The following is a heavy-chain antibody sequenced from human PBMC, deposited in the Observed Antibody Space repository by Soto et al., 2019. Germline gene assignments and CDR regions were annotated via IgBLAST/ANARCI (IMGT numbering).Heavy chain of an antibody. Sequence: QVQLVQSGVEVKKPGASVKVSCKASGYTLNDYYMHWVRQAPGQGLEWMGWINPDSGGTNYAQKFQGWVTLTRDTSISTAYMELSRLRPDDTAVYYCAREGITAAAGYWGQGTLVTVSS. D-gene: IGHD6-13*01. CDR3: AREGITAAAGY. CDR2: INPDSGGT. CDR1: GYTLNDYY. V-gene: IGHV1-2*04. J-gene: IGHJ4*02.